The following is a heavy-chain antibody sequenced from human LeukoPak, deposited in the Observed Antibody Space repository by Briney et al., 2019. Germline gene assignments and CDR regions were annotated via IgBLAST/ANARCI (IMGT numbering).Heavy chain of an antibody. CDR2: ISYDGSNK. V-gene: IGHV3-30-3*01. CDR3: ARGSWRLVRGAASFES. J-gene: IGHJ4*02. D-gene: IGHD3-10*01. CDR1: GFTFSSYA. Sequence: GGSLRLSCAASGFTFSSYAMHWVRQAAGKGLEWVAVISYDGSNKYYADSVKGRFTIPRDNSKNTLYLQMNSLRAEDTAVYYCARGSWRLVRGAASFESWGQGTLVTVSS.